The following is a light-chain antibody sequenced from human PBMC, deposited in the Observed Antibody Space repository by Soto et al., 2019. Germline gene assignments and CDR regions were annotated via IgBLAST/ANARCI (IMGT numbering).Light chain of an antibody. CDR3: QQRQHWPPIT. CDR2: DAS. CDR1: QSVSSY. J-gene: IGKJ5*01. V-gene: IGKV3-11*01. Sequence: EVVLTQSPATLSLSPGERATLSCRASQSVSSYLAWYQQKPGQAPRLLIYDASNRATGVPARFGGSGSGTDFTLTISSLEPEDFAVYYCQQRQHWPPITCGQGTRLEIK.